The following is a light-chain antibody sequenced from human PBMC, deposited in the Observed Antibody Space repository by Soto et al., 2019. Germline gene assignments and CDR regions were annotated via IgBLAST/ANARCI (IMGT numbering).Light chain of an antibody. CDR1: QSVLYRSNNKNY. Sequence: DIVITQSPYSLAVSLGERATINCKSIQSVLYRSNNKNYLAWYQQKAGQPPKLLIYWASTRESGVPDRFSGSGSGTDFTLTISRLEPEDFAVYNCQQYGASPITFGQGTRLEIK. CDR3: QQYGASPIT. J-gene: IGKJ5*01. CDR2: WAS. V-gene: IGKV4-1*01.